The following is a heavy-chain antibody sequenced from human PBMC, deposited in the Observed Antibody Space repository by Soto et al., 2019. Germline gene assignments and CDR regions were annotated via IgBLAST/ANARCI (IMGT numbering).Heavy chain of an antibody. CDR3: ARVYTRAAAGITWFDP. D-gene: IGHD6-13*01. J-gene: IGHJ5*02. CDR2: IYHSGST. V-gene: IGHV4-30-2*01. Sequence: SETLSLTCAVSGGSISSGGYSWSWIRQPPGKGLEWIGYIYHSGSTYYNPSLKSRVTISVDRSKNQFSLKLSSVTAADTAVYYCARVYTRAAAGITWFDPWGQGTLVTVSS. CDR1: GGSISSGGYS.